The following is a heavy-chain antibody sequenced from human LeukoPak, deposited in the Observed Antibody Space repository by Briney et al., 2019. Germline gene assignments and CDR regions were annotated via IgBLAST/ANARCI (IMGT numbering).Heavy chain of an antibody. CDR2: IYYSGST. J-gene: IGHJ4*02. V-gene: IGHV4-39*01. CDR1: GGSISSSSYY. D-gene: IGHD6-13*01. Sequence: SETLSLTCTVSGGSISSSSYYWGWIRQPPGKGLEWIGSIYYSGSTYYNPSLKSRVTISVDTSKNQFSLKLSSVTAADTAVYYCARMRGIAAPFDYWGQGTLVTVSS. CDR3: ARMRGIAAPFDY.